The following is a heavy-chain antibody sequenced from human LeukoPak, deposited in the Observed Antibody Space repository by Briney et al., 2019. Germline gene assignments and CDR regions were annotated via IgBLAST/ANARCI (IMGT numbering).Heavy chain of an antibody. CDR3: AKDQYGGNPQYYFDY. CDR2: FSGSGGNT. CDR1: GFTFCSFP. D-gene: IGHD4-23*01. Sequence: LAGGSLRLSCAASGFTFCSFPMIWFAQPPGKGLDWVSAFSGSGGNTYYADSVKGRFTISRDNSKNTLYLQMNSLRAEDTAVYYCAKDQYGGNPQYYFDYWGQGTLVTVSS. V-gene: IGHV3-23*01. J-gene: IGHJ4*02.